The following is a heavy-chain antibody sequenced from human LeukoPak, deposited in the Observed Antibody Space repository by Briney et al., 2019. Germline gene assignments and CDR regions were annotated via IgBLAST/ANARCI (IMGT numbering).Heavy chain of an antibody. Sequence: GGSLRLSCAASGFTFSDYHMSWIRQAPGKGLEWISYISTSGRSIYQADSVKGRFTISRDNAKNSLYLQMNSLRAEDTAVYYCARDVPLSGWSLGYWGQGTLVTVSS. J-gene: IGHJ4*02. V-gene: IGHV3-11*04. CDR3: ARDVPLSGWSLGY. CDR1: GFTFSDYH. D-gene: IGHD6-19*01. CDR2: ISTSGRSI.